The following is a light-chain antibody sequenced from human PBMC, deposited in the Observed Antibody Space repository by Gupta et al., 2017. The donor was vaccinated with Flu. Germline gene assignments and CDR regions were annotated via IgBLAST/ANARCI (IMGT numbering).Light chain of an antibody. CDR2: GAA. Sequence: ELVMTQSPATLSVSPGERATLSCRASQSVSSNFAWYQQKPGQAPRLLIYGAATRATGIPARFSGSGSGTEFTLTISSLQSEDVAVYYCQQYNNWPPWTFGQETKVEIK. J-gene: IGKJ1*01. CDR3: QQYNNWPPWT. V-gene: IGKV3-15*01. CDR1: QSVSSN.